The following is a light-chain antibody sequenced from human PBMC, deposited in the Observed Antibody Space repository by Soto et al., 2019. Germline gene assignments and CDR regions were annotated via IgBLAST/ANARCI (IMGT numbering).Light chain of an antibody. CDR2: TAS. Sequence: DIQMTQSPSSLSASVGDRVTLTCRASQTITTYLNWYQQKPGQAPKLLIYTASNLQSGVPSRFSGRGSGTDFTLTISSLQPEDFATYYCQQSYSTPRTFGLGTKGDIK. CDR3: QQSYSTPRT. CDR1: QTITTY. V-gene: IGKV1-39*01. J-gene: IGKJ1*01.